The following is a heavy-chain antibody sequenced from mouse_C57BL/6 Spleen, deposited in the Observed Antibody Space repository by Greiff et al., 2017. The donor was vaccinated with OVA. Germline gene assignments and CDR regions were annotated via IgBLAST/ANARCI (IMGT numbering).Heavy chain of an antibody. J-gene: IGHJ1*03. D-gene: IGHD1-3*01. CDR1: GYTFTDYN. CDR2: INPNNGGT. CDR3: ASQSNWYFDV. Sequence: EVKLLESGPELVKPGASVKIPCKASGYTFTDYNMDWVKQSHGKSLEWIGDINPNNGGTIYNQKFKGKATLTVDKSSSTAYMELRSLTSEDTAVYYCASQSNWYFDVWGTGTTVTVSS. V-gene: IGHV1-18*01.